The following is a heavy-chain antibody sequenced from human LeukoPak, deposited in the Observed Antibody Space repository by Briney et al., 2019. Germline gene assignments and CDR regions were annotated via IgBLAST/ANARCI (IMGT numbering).Heavy chain of an antibody. CDR3: VVDSLGDGYNFDS. D-gene: IGHD5-24*01. Sequence: GGSLRLSCAATGFTFSGAWMSWVRQPPGKGLEWVGLFKSKTDGGTTDYAAPVKGRFTISRDDSKSTVYLQINSLKNEDTAVYYCVVDSLGDGYNFDSWGQGTLVTVSP. J-gene: IGHJ4*02. V-gene: IGHV3-15*01. CDR1: GFTFSGAW. CDR2: FKSKTDGGTT.